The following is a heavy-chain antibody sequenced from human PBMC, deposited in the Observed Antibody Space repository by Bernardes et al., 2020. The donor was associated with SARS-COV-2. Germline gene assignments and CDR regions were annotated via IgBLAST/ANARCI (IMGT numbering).Heavy chain of an antibody. V-gene: IGHV3-33*01. Sequence: SLRLSCAASGFTFSSYGMHWVRQAPGKGLEWVAVIWYDGSNKYYADSVKGRFTISRDNSKNTLYLQMNSLRAEDTAVYYCARDAQYYDFWSGYSGIYYYDGMDVWGQGTTVTVSS. J-gene: IGHJ6*02. CDR1: GFTFSSYG. CDR2: IWYDGSNK. CDR3: ARDAQYYDFWSGYSGIYYYDGMDV. D-gene: IGHD3-3*01.